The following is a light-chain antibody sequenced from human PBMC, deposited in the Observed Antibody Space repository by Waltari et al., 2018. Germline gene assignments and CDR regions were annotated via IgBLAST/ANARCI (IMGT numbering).Light chain of an antibody. V-gene: IGKV3-15*01. CDR2: AAS. J-gene: IGKJ2*01. CDR3: HQYDKWPPRYT. Sequence: VVLTQSPPTLSVSPGDRATLSCRASQSVSTNLAWYQQKPGQAPRLLIFAASTRATGVPVRFSGSGSGTEFTLSISSLQSEDFAVYYCHQYDKWPPRYTFGPGTRLDIK. CDR1: QSVSTN.